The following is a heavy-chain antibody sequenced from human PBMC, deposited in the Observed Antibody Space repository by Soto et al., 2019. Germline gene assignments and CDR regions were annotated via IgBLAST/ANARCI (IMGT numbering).Heavy chain of an antibody. J-gene: IGHJ3*01. Sequence: SETLSLTCTVSGGSISSYYWSWIRQPPGKGLEWIGYISDSGSTNYNPSLKSRVTISVGTSKNQFSLKLSSVTAADTAVYYCARRYGYEDAFDFWGQGTMVTVSS. CDR1: GGSISSYY. D-gene: IGHD5-12*01. CDR3: ARRYGYEDAFDF. V-gene: IGHV4-59*01. CDR2: ISDSGST.